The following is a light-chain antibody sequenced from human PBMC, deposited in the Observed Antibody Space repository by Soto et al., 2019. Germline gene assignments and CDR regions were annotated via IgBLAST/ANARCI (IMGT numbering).Light chain of an antibody. J-gene: IGLJ2*01. CDR2: TNN. V-gene: IGLV1-44*01. CDR1: SSNIGSKS. Sequence: QSALTQPPSASGTPGQTVTISCSGGSSNIGSKSVSWYQQLPGSAPKLLIYTNNQRPSGVPDRFSGSKSGTSASLAVSGLQSEDEGDYYCATWDDSLSGPVFGGGTKLTVL. CDR3: ATWDDSLSGPV.